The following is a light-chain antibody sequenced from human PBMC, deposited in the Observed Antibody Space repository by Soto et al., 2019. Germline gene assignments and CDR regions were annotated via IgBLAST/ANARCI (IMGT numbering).Light chain of an antibody. V-gene: IGKV2-28*01. J-gene: IGKJ5*01. CDR1: QSLLQRNGHNY. Sequence: DIVLTQSPVYLPVTPGEPASISCRFSQSLLQRNGHNYVDWYVQKPGQSPHLLIYLASTRATGVPDRFSGSGSGTDFTLAISSLQPEDFATYYCQQSYSSITFGQGTRLENK. CDR3: QQSYSSIT. CDR2: LAS.